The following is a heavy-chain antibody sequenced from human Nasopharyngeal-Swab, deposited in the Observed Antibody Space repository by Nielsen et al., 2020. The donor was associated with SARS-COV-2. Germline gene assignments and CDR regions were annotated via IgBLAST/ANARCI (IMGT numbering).Heavy chain of an antibody. V-gene: IGHV1-3*01. CDR2: INSGNGYK. D-gene: IGHD6-13*01. J-gene: IGHJ4*02. CDR3: AGSADSSSWYLAN. CDR1: GYTFTVYG. Sequence: ASVKVSCKASGYTFTVYGIHWVRQAPGQRPEWMGWINSGNGYKKNSQKFQDRVTISRDTSASTVYMELSSLRSEDTAVYYCAGSADSSSWYLANWGQGTLVTVSS.